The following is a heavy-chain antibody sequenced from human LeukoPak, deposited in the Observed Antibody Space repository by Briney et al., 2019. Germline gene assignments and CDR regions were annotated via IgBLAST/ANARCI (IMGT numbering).Heavy chain of an antibody. V-gene: IGHV3-30*02. Sequence: GGSLRLSCVASGFTFSSYGMHWVRQAPGKGLEWVTFIRYDGSNKYYADSVKGRFTISRDNSENTLSLQMNSLRAEDTAVYYCARDPGFDKVYYFDYWGQGTLVTVSS. CDR2: IRYDGSNK. CDR1: GFTFSSYG. J-gene: IGHJ4*02. CDR3: ARDPGFDKVYYFDY. D-gene: IGHD3-9*01.